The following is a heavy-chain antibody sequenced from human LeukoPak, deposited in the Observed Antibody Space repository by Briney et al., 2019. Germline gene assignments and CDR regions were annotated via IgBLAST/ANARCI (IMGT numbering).Heavy chain of an antibody. V-gene: IGHV4-39*07. J-gene: IGHJ4*02. CDR1: GGSISSSSYY. Sequence: SETLSLTCTVSGGSISSSSYYWGWIRQPPGKGLEWIGSIYYSGSTYYNPSLKSRVTISVDTSKNQFSLKLSSVTAADTAVYYCARGGWEELRFPFDYWGQGTLVTVSS. D-gene: IGHD1-26*01. CDR3: ARGGWEELRFPFDY. CDR2: IYYSGST.